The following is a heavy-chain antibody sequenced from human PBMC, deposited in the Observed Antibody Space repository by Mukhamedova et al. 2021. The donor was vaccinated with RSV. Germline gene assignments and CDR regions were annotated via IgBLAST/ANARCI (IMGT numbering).Heavy chain of an antibody. Sequence: VHQAPGKGLEWVSLINRDGGNTYYADSVRGRFTISRDNSKNSLYLQMNSLRTEDTALYYCAKGRQWLIDYWGQGTLVTVSS. CDR2: INRDGGNT. D-gene: IGHD6-19*01. J-gene: IGHJ4*02. V-gene: IGHV3-43*02. CDR3: AKGRQWLIDY.